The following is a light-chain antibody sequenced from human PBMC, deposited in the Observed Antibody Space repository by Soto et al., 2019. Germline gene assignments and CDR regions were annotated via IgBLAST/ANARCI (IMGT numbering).Light chain of an antibody. CDR1: SSDVGAFNY. CDR2: EVN. V-gene: IGLV2-8*01. Sequence: QSVLTQPPSASGSPGQSVTISCTGTSSDVGAFNYVSWYQHHPGEAPKLMIYEVNKRPSGVPYRFSGSKSGNTASLTISGLQAEDEADYYCSSYTSSSTLVFGTGTKVTVL. CDR3: SSYTSSSTLV. J-gene: IGLJ1*01.